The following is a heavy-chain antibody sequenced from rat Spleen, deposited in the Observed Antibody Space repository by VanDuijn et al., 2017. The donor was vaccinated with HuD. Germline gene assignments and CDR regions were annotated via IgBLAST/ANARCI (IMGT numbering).Heavy chain of an antibody. CDR2: ISSSGGNT. CDR3: ARLGWGAVDWYFDF. J-gene: IGHJ1*01. Sequence: EVQLVESGGGLVQPGRSMKLSCAASGFTFSNYYMAWVRQAPTKGLEWVASISSSGGNTYYRDSVKGRFTISRDNAKTTLYLQMDSLRSVDTATFYCARLGWGAVDWYFDFWGPGAMVTVSS. V-gene: IGHV5-25*01. D-gene: IGHD5-1*01. CDR1: GFTFSNYY.